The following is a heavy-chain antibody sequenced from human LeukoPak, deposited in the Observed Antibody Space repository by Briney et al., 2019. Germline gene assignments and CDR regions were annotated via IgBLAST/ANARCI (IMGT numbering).Heavy chain of an antibody. V-gene: IGHV3-23*01. D-gene: IGHD3-22*01. CDR3: AKRGVVIRVILVGFHKEAYYFDS. Sequence: SGGSLRLSCAVSGVTLSNYGMSWVRQAPGKGVEWVAGISDRGGRTNYAHSVKGPFTISTDHPHNPLYLQLNSLRAEDTAVYFCAKRGVVIRVILVGFHKEAYYFDSWGQGALVTVSS. CDR1: GVTLSNYG. J-gene: IGHJ4*02. CDR2: ISDRGGRT.